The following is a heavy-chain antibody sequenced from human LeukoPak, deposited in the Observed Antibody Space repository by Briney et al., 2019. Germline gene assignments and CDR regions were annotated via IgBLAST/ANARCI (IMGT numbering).Heavy chain of an antibody. Sequence: SETLSLTCTVSGYSISSGYYWGWIRQPPGKGLEWIGSIYHSGSTYYNPSLKSRVTISVDTSKNQFSLKLSSVTAADRAVYYCARTREMVYAPDYWGQGTLVTVSS. V-gene: IGHV4-38-2*02. D-gene: IGHD2-8*01. CDR2: IYHSGST. CDR1: GYSISSGYY. J-gene: IGHJ4*02. CDR3: ARTREMVYAPDY.